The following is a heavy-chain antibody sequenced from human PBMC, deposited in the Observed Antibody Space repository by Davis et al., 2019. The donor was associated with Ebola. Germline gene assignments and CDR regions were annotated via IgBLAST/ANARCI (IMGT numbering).Heavy chain of an antibody. CDR2: IIPILGIA. J-gene: IGHJ2*01. Sequence: SVKVSCKASGGTFSSYAISWVRQAPGQGLEWMGRIIPILGIANYAQKFQGRVTITADKSTSTAYMELNSLRDEDTAVYYCASSLAEGRRGYFDLWGRGTLVTVSS. CDR3: ASSLAEGRRGYFDL. CDR1: GGTFSSYA. D-gene: IGHD6-13*01. V-gene: IGHV1-69*04.